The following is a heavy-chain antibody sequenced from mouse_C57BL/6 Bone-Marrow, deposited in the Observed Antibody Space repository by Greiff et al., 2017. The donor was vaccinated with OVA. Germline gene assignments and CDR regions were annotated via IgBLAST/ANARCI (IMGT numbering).Heavy chain of an antibody. CDR3: ARDEYYAMDY. J-gene: IGHJ4*01. Sequence: EVKVVESGGGLVQSGRSLRLSCATSGFTFSDFYMEWVRQAPGKGLEWIAASRNKANDYTTEYSASVKGRFIVSRDTSQSILYLQMNALRAEDTAIYYCARDEYYAMDYWGQGTSVTVSS. V-gene: IGHV7-1*01. CDR2: SRNKANDYTT. CDR1: GFTFSDFY.